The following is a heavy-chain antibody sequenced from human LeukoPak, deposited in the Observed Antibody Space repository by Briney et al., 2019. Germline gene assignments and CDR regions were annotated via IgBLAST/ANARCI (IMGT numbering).Heavy chain of an antibody. D-gene: IGHD6-13*01. V-gene: IGHV4-4*07. CDR2: IYTSGST. CDR1: GGSISSYY. Sequence: SETLSLTCTDSGGSISSYYWSWIRQPAGKGLEWIGRIYTSGSTNYNPSLKSRVTMSVDTSKNQFSLKLSSVTAADTAVYYCARSGYSSSWSLGYYYYYMDVWGKGTTVTVSS. CDR3: ARSGYSSSWSLGYYYYYMDV. J-gene: IGHJ6*03.